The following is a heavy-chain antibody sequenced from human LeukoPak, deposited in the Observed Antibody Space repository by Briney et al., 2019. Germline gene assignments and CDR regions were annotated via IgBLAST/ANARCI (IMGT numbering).Heavy chain of an antibody. CDR3: ARPRGLYCSGGGCYFDY. D-gene: IGHD2-15*01. CDR1: GFTFDDYG. V-gene: IGHV3-20*04. CDR2: INWNGGST. J-gene: IGHJ4*02. Sequence: GGSLRLSCAASGFTFDDYGMSWVRQAPGKGLEWVSGINWNGGSTGYADSVKGRFTISRDNAKNSLYLQMNSLRAEDTALYYCARPRGLYCSGGGCYFDYWGQGTLVTVSS.